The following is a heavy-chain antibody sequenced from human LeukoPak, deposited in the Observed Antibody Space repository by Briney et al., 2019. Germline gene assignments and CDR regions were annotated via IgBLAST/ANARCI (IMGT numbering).Heavy chain of an antibody. CDR3: ARGITIFGVVPPWSDAFDI. J-gene: IGHJ3*02. V-gene: IGHV3-21*01. CDR2: ISSSSSYI. Sequence: PGGSLRLSCAASGFTFSSYSMNWVRQAPGKGLEWVSCISSSSSYIYYADSVKGRFTISRDNAKNSLYLQMNSLRAEDTAVYYCARGITIFGVVPPWSDAFDIWGQGTMVTVSS. CDR1: GFTFSSYS. D-gene: IGHD3-3*01.